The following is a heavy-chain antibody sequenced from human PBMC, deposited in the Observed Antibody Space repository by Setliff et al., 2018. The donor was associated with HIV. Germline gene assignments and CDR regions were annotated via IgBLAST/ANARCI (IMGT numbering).Heavy chain of an antibody. Sequence: SCKASGYTFTTYSTHWVRQAPGQSLEWMGWINVGKGDTKYSQELQGRITLTTDTSANTAYMELSSLRSDDTAVYFCARGALLAVFDFDHWGHGTLVPSPQ. CDR1: GYTFTTYS. V-gene: IGHV1-3*01. CDR2: INVGKGDT. J-gene: IGHJ4*01. D-gene: IGHD2-21*01. CDR3: ARGALLAVFDFDH.